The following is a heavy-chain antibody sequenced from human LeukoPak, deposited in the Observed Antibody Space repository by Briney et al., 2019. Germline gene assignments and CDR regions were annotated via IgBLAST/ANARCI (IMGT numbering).Heavy chain of an antibody. CDR1: GXAFSSYW. V-gene: IGHV3-7*04. Sequence: PGESLRLSCVASGXAFSSYWMSWIRQAPGKGLEWVANMKQDGSEKYYVDQVKGRFTISRDNAKNSVYLQMNSLRAEDTAVYYCVRAMDVWGQGTTVTVSS. CDR2: MKQDGSEK. J-gene: IGHJ6*02. CDR3: VRAMDV.